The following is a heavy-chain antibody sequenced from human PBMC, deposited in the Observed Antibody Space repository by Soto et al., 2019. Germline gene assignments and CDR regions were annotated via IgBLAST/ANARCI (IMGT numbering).Heavy chain of an antibody. V-gene: IGHV6-1*01. CDR2: TYYRSKWFH. Sequence: QGQLQQSGPGLVKPSQTLSLTCAISGDRGSSDITSLNWIRQSPSRGLEWLGRTYYRSKWFHDYAASVKSRITINPDTSKNQFSLELNSMTPEDTAVYYCARGNALDVWGQGTVVTVSS. CDR3: ARGNALDV. J-gene: IGHJ3*01. CDR1: GDRGSSDITS. D-gene: IGHD3-10*01.